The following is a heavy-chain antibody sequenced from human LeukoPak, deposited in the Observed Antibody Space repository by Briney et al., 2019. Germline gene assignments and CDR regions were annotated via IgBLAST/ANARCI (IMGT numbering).Heavy chain of an antibody. V-gene: IGHV3-30*02. CDR3: AKLTLGVQHTDAFDI. J-gene: IGHJ3*02. Sequence: GGSLRLSCAASGFTFSNYGMHWVRQAPGKGLEWLAFMRYDGSNTHYADSVKGRFTISRDNSKNTLYLQMNSLRAEDTAVYYCAKLTLGVQHTDAFDIWGQGTMVTVSS. CDR2: MRYDGSNT. D-gene: IGHD3-16*01. CDR1: GFTFSNYG.